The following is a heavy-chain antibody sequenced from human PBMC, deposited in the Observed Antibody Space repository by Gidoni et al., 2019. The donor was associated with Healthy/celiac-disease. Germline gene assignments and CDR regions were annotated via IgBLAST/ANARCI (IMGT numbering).Heavy chain of an antibody. J-gene: IGHJ4*02. CDR3: ARAHPIAAPYYFDY. V-gene: IGHV1-18*01. CDR2: ISAYNGNT. Sequence: GWISAYNGNTNYAQKLQGRVTMTTDTSTSTAYMELRSLRSDDTAVYYCARAHPIAAPYYFDYWGQGTLVTVSS. D-gene: IGHD6-6*01.